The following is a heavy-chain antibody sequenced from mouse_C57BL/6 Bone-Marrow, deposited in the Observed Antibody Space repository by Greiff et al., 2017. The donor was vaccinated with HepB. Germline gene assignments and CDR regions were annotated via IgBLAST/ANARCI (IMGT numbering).Heavy chain of an antibody. CDR3: ARGYDYGLFYYAMDY. D-gene: IGHD2-4*01. J-gene: IGHJ4*01. V-gene: IGHV1-64*01. CDR2: IHPNSGST. CDR1: GYTFTSYW. Sequence: QVQLQQPGAELVKPGASVKLSCKASGYTFTSYWMHWVKQRPGQGLEWIGMIHPNSGSTNYNEKFKSKATLTVDKSSSTAYMQLSSLTSEDSAVYYCARGYDYGLFYYAMDYWGQGTSVTVSS.